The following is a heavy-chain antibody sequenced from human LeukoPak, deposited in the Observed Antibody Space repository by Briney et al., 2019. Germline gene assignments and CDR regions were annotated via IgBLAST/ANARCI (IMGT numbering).Heavy chain of an antibody. D-gene: IGHD3-10*01. CDR1: GGSIRSYY. J-gene: IGHJ4*02. V-gene: IGHV4-59*08. Sequence: PSETLSLTCTVSGGSIRSYYWSWIRQPPGKGLEWIRYFHYSGNTNYNPSLKSRVTISVDTSKNQFSLKLSSVTAADTAVYYCARSYGSGVRFDYWGQGTLVTVSS. CDR2: FHYSGNT. CDR3: ARSYGSGVRFDY.